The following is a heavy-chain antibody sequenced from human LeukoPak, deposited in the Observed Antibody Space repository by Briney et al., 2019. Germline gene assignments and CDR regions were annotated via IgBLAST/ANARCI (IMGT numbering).Heavy chain of an antibody. D-gene: IGHD1-7*01. CDR3: ARDRNFEGGTTAGYFHL. J-gene: IGHJ1*01. V-gene: IGHV3-30*03. Sequence: GGSLRLSCAASGFIFSSYGMHWVRQAPGKGLEWAAVISYDGTDKDYADSVKGRFTISRDNSNNTLYLQMNSLRAEDTAVYYCARDRNFEGGTTAGYFHLWGQGTLVTVSS. CDR2: ISYDGTDK. CDR1: GFIFSSYG.